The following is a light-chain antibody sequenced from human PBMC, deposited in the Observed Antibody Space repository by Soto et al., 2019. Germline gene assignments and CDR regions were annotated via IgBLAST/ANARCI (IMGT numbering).Light chain of an antibody. J-gene: IGLJ1*01. CDR3: SSYTSSATYV. CDR2: ELT. V-gene: IGLV2-14*01. CDR1: NNDIGGYNY. Sequence: QSLLTQPSSVSGSPGQSITISCTGTNNDIGGYNYVSWYQQHPGKAPKLVIYELTNRPSGVSNRFSGSKSGNTASLTISGLQAEDEADYYCSSYTSSATYVFGTGTKVTVL.